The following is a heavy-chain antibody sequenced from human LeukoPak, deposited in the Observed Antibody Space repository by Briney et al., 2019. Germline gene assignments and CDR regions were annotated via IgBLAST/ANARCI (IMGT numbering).Heavy chain of an antibody. V-gene: IGHV4-4*07. CDR3: AKDTSGGDAFDI. J-gene: IGHJ3*02. Sequence: SETLSLTCTVSGGSISSYYWSWIRQPAGKGLEWIGRIYTSGSTNYNPSLKSRVTMSVDTSKNQFSLKQSSVTAADTAVYYCAKDTSGGDAFDIWGQGTMVTVSS. CDR2: IYTSGST. CDR1: GGSISSYY. D-gene: IGHD5-12*01.